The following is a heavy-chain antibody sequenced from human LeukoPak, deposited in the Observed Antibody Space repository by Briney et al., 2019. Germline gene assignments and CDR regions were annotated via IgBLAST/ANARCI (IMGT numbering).Heavy chain of an antibody. V-gene: IGHV3-53*01. J-gene: IGHJ4*02. CDR2: IDYGGGT. Sequence: GGSLRLSCAASGFTVSSHYMSWVRQAPGKGLEWVLLIDYGGGTHYADSVKGRFTISRDNSENTLYLQMNSLRVEDTAVYYCVRGYSMSWGQGTLVSVSS. CDR1: GFTVSSHY. D-gene: IGHD2-15*01. CDR3: VRGYSMS.